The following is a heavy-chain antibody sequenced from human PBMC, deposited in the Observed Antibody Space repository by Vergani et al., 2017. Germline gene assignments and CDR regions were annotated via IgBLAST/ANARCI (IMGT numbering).Heavy chain of an antibody. J-gene: IGHJ6*02. CDR3: AREKMYSSSWYRHYYYGMDV. Sequence: QVQLVQSGAEVKKPGSSVKVSCKASGGTFSSYAISWVRQAPGQGLEWMGGIIPIFGTANYAQKFQGRVTITADKSTSKAYMELSSLRSEDTAVYYCAREKMYSSSWYRHYYYGMDVWGQGTTVTVSS. CDR2: IIPIFGTA. V-gene: IGHV1-69*06. D-gene: IGHD6-13*01. CDR1: GGTFSSYA.